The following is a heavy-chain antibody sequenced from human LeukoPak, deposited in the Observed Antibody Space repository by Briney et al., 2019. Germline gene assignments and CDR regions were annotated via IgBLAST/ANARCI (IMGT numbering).Heavy chain of an antibody. V-gene: IGHV3-30*03. CDR3: ARDGPTSPAYYADY. J-gene: IGHJ4*02. Sequence: GGSLRPSCAASGFSFSTYGMHWVRQAPGKGLEWVAFMSYEGSNKYYADSVKGRFTISRDNSKNTLYLQMNSLRAEDMAVYYCARDGPTSPAYYADYWGQGTLVTVSS. CDR1: GFSFSTYG. CDR2: MSYEGSNK. D-gene: IGHD1-14*01.